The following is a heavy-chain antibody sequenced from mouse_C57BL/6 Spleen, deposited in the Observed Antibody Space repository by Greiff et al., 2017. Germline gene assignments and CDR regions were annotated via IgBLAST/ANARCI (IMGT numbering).Heavy chain of an antibody. CDR1: GYTFTSYW. CDR2: IHPNSGST. J-gene: IGHJ4*01. V-gene: IGHV1-64*01. Sequence: VQLQQPGAELVKPGASVKLSCKASGYTFTSYWMHWVKQRPGQGLEWIGMIHPNSGSTNYNEKFKSKATLTVDKSSSTAYMQLSRLTSEDSAVYYGLISTVVADYVAMDYWGQGTSVTVSS. D-gene: IGHD1-1*01. CDR3: LISTVVADYVAMDY.